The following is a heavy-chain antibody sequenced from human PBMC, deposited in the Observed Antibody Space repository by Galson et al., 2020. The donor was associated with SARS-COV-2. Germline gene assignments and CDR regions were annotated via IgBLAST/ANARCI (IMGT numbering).Heavy chain of an antibody. CDR2: ITTSGTST. V-gene: IGHV3-23*01. D-gene: IGHD2-2*01. J-gene: IGHJ5*02. Sequence: TGGSLRLSCAASGFTFSSYAMSWVRQAPGRGLEWVSTITTSGTSTYYADSVKGRFTISRDNSKNTLYLQMNSLRAEDTAVYYCAKARVPAAGKWVDPWGQGTLVTVSS. CDR1: GFTFSSYA. CDR3: AKARVPAAGKWVDP.